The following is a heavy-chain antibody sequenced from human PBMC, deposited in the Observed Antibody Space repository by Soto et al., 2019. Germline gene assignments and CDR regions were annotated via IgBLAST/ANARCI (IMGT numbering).Heavy chain of an antibody. V-gene: IGHV3-9*01. D-gene: IGHD4-17*01. J-gene: IGHJ6*03. CDR3: AKDHGDDYYYYMDV. Sequence: GGSLRLSCAASGFTFDDYAMHWVRQAPGKGLEWVSGISWNSGSIGYADSVKGRFTISRDNAKNSLYLQMNSLRAEDTALYYCAKDHGDDYYYYMDVWGKGTTVTVSS. CDR2: ISWNSGSI. CDR1: GFTFDDYA.